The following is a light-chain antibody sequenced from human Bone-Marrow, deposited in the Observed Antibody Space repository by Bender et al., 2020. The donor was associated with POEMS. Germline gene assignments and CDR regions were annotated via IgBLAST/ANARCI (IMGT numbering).Light chain of an antibody. V-gene: IGLV1-47*01. CDR3: SSWDDSLSGWV. CDR2: RNN. Sequence: QSVLTQPPSVSAAPGQKVTISCSGNNSNIGSNYVYWYQQFPGTAPKLLIYRNNQRPSGVPDRFSGSKSGASASLAISDIQSEDEGDYYCSSWDDSLSGWVFGGGTKLTVL. J-gene: IGLJ3*02. CDR1: NSNIGSNY.